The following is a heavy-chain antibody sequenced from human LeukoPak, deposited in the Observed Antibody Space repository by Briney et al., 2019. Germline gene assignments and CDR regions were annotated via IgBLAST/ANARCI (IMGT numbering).Heavy chain of an antibody. CDR1: GYTFTSYY. V-gene: IGHV1-46*01. D-gene: IGHD1-26*01. CDR2: INPSGGST. CDR3: ARERGELPFDY. Sequence: GASVKVSCKASGYTFTSYYMHWVRQAPGQGLEWMGIINPSGGSTSYAQKFQGRVTMTRDMSTSTVYMELSSLRSEDTAVYYCARERGELPFDYWGQGTLVTVSS. J-gene: IGHJ4*02.